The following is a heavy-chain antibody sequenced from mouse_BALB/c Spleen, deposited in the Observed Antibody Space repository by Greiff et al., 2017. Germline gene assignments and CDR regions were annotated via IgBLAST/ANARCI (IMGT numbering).Heavy chain of an antibody. CDR3: ARNYYGSSSYLDY. J-gene: IGHJ2*01. D-gene: IGHD1-1*01. V-gene: IGHV1-87*01. CDR2: IYPGDGDT. CDR1: GYTFTSYW. Sequence: QVQLQQSGAELARPGASVKLSCKASGYTFTSYWMQWVKQRPGQGLEWIGAIYPGDGDTRYTQKFKGKATLTADKSSSTAYMQLSSLASEDSAVYYCARNYYGSSSYLDYWGQGTALTVSS.